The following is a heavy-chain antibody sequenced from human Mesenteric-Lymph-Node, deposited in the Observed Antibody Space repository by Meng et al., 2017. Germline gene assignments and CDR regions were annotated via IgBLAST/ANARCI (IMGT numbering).Heavy chain of an antibody. CDR3: LRGSGGSV. CDR2: IYHSGST. D-gene: IGHD3-10*01. V-gene: IGHV4-31*09. J-gene: IGHJ1*01. CDR1: GGSISSGGYY. Sequence: QVQLQESGPGLVKPSQTLSLTCTVSGGSISSGGYYWSWIRQHPGKGLEWIGEIYHSGSTNYNPSLKSRVTISVDKSKNQFSLKLSSVTAADTAVYHCLRGSGGSVWGQGTLVTVSS.